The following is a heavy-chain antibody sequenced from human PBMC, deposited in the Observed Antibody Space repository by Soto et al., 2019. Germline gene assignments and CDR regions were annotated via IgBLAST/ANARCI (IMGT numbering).Heavy chain of an antibody. D-gene: IGHD2-8*01. Sequence: QITLKESGPPLVKPTQTLTLTCSFSGFSLTTSGEGVGWIRQPPGKALEWLALIYWDDNKHYSPSLKSRLTITKDTSKNQVVLTMTNMDPVDTATYYCAHPLHVWLNFDYWGQGTLFTVSS. CDR1: GFSLTTSGEG. V-gene: IGHV2-5*02. CDR2: IYWDDNK. J-gene: IGHJ4*02. CDR3: AHPLHVWLNFDY.